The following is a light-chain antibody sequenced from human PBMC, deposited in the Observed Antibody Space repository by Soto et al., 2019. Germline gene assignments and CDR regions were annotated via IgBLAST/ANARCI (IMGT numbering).Light chain of an antibody. CDR3: QPRSNWPPYT. CDR1: QSVISY. Sequence: EIVLTQSPATLSLSPGERATLSCRASQSVISYLAWYQQKPGQPPRLLIYDASNRATGIPARFSGSGSGTDFTLTISSLEPEDFAVYYCQPRSNWPPYTFGQGTKLEIK. CDR2: DAS. V-gene: IGKV3-11*01. J-gene: IGKJ2*01.